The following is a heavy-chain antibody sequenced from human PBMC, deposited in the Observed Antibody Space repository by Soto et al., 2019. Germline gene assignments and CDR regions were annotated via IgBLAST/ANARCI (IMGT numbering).Heavy chain of an antibody. Sequence: ESGGGVVQPGRSLRLSCAASGFTFSSYGMHWVRQAPGKGREGVAVIWSDGSNKYYADSLKGRFIVSRDNSKNTLYLQMNSLRAEDTAVDYCARVSCRGGTGYSPYYYYYGMEVWGQGTTVIVS. CDR3: ARVSCRGGTGYSPYYYYYGMEV. J-gene: IGHJ6*02. CDR2: IWSDGSNK. CDR1: GFTFSSYG. V-gene: IGHV3-33*01. D-gene: IGHD2-15*01.